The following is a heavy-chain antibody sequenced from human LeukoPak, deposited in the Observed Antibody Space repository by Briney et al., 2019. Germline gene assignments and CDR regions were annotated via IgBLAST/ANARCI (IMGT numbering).Heavy chain of an antibody. CDR2: MNPNSGNT. D-gene: IGHD6-19*01. V-gene: IGHV1-8*01. CDR1: GYTFTSYD. CDR3: ARGRQWRRKPNYYYYMDV. J-gene: IGHJ6*03. Sequence: ASVKVSCKASGYTFTSYDINWVRQATGQGPEWMGWMNPNSGNTGYAQKFQGRVTMTRNTSISTAYMELSSLRSEDTAVYYCARGRQWRRKPNYYYYMDVWGKGTTVTVSS.